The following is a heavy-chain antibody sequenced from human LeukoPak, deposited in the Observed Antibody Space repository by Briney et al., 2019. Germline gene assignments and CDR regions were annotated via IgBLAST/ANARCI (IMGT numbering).Heavy chain of an antibody. Sequence: GSLRLSCAASGFTFSNAWMSWVRQAPGKGLEWVSLISSGSSTYYADSVKGRFTISRDNSKNTLYLQLNSLRADDTAVYYCARRRSKAYENWGQGTLVTVSS. D-gene: IGHD3-22*01. CDR1: GFTFSNAW. CDR2: ISSGSST. J-gene: IGHJ4*02. CDR3: ARRRSKAYEN. V-gene: IGHV3-53*01.